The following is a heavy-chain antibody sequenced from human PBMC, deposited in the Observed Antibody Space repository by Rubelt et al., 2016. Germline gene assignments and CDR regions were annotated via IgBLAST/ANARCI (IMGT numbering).Heavy chain of an antibody. CDR1: GYTFTSYG. CDR3: ARDTRYSSSSNFDY. CDR2: ISAYNGNT. V-gene: IGHV1-18*01. D-gene: IGHD6-13*01. Sequence: QVQLVQSGTEVKKPGASVKVSCKASGYTFTSYGISWVRQAPGQGLEWMGWISAYNGNTNYAQKRQGRVTRTTDTSTSTAYMELRSLRSDDTAGYYCARDTRYSSSSNFDYWGQGTLVTVSS. J-gene: IGHJ4*02.